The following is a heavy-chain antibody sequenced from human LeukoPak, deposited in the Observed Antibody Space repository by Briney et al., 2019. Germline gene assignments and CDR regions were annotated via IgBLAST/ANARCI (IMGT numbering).Heavy chain of an antibody. J-gene: IGHJ4*02. V-gene: IGHV4-39*01. Sequence: KASETLSLTCTVSGGPINSNNYFWGWIRQPPGKGLEWIGSIYYSGSTYSNPSLKSRVTISVDTSKNQFSLRLSSVTAADTAMYYCQSRFLEWLLDYWGQGTLVTVSS. CDR1: GGPINSNNYF. CDR2: IYYSGST. D-gene: IGHD3-3*01. CDR3: QSRFLEWLLDY.